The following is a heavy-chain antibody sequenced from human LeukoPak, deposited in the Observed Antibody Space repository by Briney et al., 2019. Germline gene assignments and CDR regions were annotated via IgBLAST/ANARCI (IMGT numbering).Heavy chain of an antibody. Sequence: GRSLRLSCAASGFTFSSYGMHWVRQAPGKGLEWVAVISYDGSNKYYADSVKGRFTISRDNSKNTLYLQMNSLRAEDTAVYYRAKSTASGYSNDYWGQGTLVTVSS. J-gene: IGHJ4*02. V-gene: IGHV3-30*18. CDR3: AKSTASGYSNDY. D-gene: IGHD3-22*01. CDR1: GFTFSSYG. CDR2: ISYDGSNK.